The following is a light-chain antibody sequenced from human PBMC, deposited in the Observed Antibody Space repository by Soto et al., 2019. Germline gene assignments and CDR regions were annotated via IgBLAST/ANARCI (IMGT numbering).Light chain of an antibody. CDR1: QGISRY. CDR2: AAS. J-gene: IGKJ4*01. CDR3: QQVKSYPRT. V-gene: IGKV1-9*01. Sequence: IQLTQSPSSLSASVGDSVTITCRASQGISRYLAWYQQKPGRAPKLLISAASTLQSGVPSRFSGRKVGTQFILTIDSLQPEDFATYYCQQVKSYPRTFGGGTKVEIK.